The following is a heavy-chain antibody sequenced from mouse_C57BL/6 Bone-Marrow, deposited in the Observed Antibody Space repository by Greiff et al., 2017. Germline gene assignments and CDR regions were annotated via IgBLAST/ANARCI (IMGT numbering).Heavy chain of an antibody. CDR3: ARIAKAVVANYCDY. D-gene: IGHD1-1*01. V-gene: IGHV8-8*01. CDR1: GFSLITFGMG. CDR2: IWWDDDK. Sequence: QVTLKVSGPGILQPSQTLSLPCSFSGFSLITFGMGVGWIRQPSGKGLEWLAHIWWDDDKYFNPALKSRLTNSQDTSKNQVFLKIANVDTADTATYYCARIAKAVVANYCDYWGQGTTLTVSS. J-gene: IGHJ2*01.